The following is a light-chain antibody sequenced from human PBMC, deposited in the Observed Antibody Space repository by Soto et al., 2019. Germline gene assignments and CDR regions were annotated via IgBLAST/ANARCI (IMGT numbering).Light chain of an antibody. CDR1: RSVSGRY. CDR2: GAS. CDR3: HQYGYSPNT. J-gene: IGKJ2*01. Sequence: EIVLTQSPGTLSLYPGERATLSCRASRSVSGRYLAWYQQKPGQAPRLLIYGASSRATGIPDRFSGSGSGTDFTLTITGLEPEDFAVYHCHQYGYSPNTFGQGTKLEIK. V-gene: IGKV3-20*01.